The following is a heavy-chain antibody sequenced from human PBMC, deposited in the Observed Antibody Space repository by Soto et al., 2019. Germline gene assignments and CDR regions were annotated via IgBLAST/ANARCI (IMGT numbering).Heavy chain of an antibody. J-gene: IGHJ6*02. CDR2: IIPMFGTA. V-gene: IGHV1-69*12. D-gene: IGHD6-13*01. CDR3: ASKQHDVLGGNYYSAMDV. CDR1: GGTFSSYA. Sequence: QVQLVQSGAEVKKPGSSVKVSCKASGGTFSSYAISWVRQAPGQGLEWMGGIIPMFGTADYAQKFQGRVTITADESTSTAYMELSSLRSENTAVYYCASKQHDVLGGNYYSAMDVWGQGTTVTVSS.